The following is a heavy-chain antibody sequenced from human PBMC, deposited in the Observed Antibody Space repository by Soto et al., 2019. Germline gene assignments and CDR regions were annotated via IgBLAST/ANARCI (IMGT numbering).Heavy chain of an antibody. V-gene: IGHV6-1*01. D-gene: IGHD6-19*01. CDR2: TYYRSKWYN. CDR3: ARWGPVAGPEKHYYYYGMDV. Sequence: SQTLSLTCAISGDSVSSNSAAWNWIRQSPSRGLEWLGRTYYRSKWYNDYAVSVKSRITINPDTSKNQFSLQLNSVTPEDTAVYYCARWGPVAGPEKHYYYYGMDVWGQGTTVTVSS. J-gene: IGHJ6*02. CDR1: GDSVSSNSAA.